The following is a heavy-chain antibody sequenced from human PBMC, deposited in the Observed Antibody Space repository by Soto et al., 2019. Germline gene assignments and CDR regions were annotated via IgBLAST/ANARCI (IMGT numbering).Heavy chain of an antibody. D-gene: IGHD3-3*01. J-gene: IGHJ5*02. V-gene: IGHV4-59*01. CDR1: ACSISSYY. Sequence: GTLSLTCTVSACSISSYYGSWIRQPAGKGLEWIGYIYYSGSTNYNPSLKSRVTISVDTSKNQFSLKLSSVTAADTAVYYCARNAVYDFWSGYHSNWFDPWG. CDR3: ARNAVYDFWSGYHSNWFDP. CDR2: IYYSGST.